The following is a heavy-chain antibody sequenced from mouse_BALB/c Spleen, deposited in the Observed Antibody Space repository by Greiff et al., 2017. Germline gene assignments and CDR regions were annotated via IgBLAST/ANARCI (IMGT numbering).Heavy chain of an antibody. J-gene: IGHJ3*01. Sequence: EVQLVESGAELVKPGASVKLSCTASGFNIKDTYMHWVKQRPEQGLEWIGRIDPANGNTKYDPKFQGKATITADTSSNTAYLQLSSLTSEDTAVYYCADSSGYEAYWGQGTLVTVSA. CDR2: IDPANGNT. V-gene: IGHV14-3*02. CDR1: GFNIKDTY. CDR3: ADSSGYEAY. D-gene: IGHD3-2*01.